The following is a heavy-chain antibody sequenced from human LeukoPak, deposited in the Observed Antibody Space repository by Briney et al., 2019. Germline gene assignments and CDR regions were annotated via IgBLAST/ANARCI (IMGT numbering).Heavy chain of an antibody. CDR1: GFTLCDYS. CDR3: ERDYYYALDM. V-gene: IGHV3-48*01. CDR2: ISSDSSTI. D-gene: IGHD1-26*01. Sequence: GGSLRLSCAVSGFTLCDYSMSCVRQAPGKGLECVSYISSDSSTINYADSVKGRFTISRDNAKNSLFLQMNSLRGEDTAVYYCERDYYYALDMWGQGTMVSVSS. J-gene: IGHJ3*02.